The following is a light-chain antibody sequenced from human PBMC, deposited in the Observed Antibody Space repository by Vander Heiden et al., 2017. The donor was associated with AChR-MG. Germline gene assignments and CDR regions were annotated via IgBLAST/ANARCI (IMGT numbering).Light chain of an antibody. J-gene: IGKJ4*01. CDR2: YAS. Sequence: EVVVTQSPGTLSVSPGERITLSCRTSEPINNNLAWYQHRPGQPPRVLIYYASTRATGIPVRFSGSGSVTDFTLTISSLQSEDFAVYYCQQFNSWPQTVGGGTKVEVK. V-gene: IGKV3-15*01. CDR1: EPINNN. CDR3: QQFNSWPQT.